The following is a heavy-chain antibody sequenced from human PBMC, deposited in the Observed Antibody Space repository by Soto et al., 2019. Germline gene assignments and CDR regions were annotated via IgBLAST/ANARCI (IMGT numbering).Heavy chain of an antibody. Sequence: GSLRLSCVASGFSFSDVAMHWVRQAPGKGLEWVALISYDGSNKYYADSVKGRFTISRDNSKNTLYLQMNSLRAEDMAVYYCARVTGHAGPFDYWGQGT. CDR3: ARVTGHAGPFDY. J-gene: IGHJ4*02. V-gene: IGHV3-30-3*01. CDR1: GFSFSDVA. CDR2: ISYDGSNK. D-gene: IGHD3-9*01.